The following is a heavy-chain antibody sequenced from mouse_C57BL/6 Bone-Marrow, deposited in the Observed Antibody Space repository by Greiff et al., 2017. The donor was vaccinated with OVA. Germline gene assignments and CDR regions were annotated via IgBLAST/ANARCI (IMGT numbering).Heavy chain of an antibody. CDR3: ARIANDYGSSEPAMDY. D-gene: IGHD1-1*01. Sequence: QVTLKVSGPGILQPSQTLSLTCSFSGFSLRTFGLGVGWIRQPSGKGLEWLAPIWWDDDKYYNPALKSRLTISKDTSKNQVFLKIANVDTADTATYYCARIANDYGSSEPAMDYWGQGTSVTVSS. CDR2: IWWDDDK. V-gene: IGHV8-8*01. CDR1: GFSLRTFGLG. J-gene: IGHJ4*01.